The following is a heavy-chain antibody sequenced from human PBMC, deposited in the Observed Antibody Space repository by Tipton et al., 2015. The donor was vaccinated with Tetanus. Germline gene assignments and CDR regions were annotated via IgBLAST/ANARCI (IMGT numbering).Heavy chain of an antibody. J-gene: IGHJ5*02. Sequence: TLSLTCTVSGGSISSYYWSWIRQPAGKGLEWIGRIYTSGSTNYNPSLKSRVTMSVDTSKNQFSLKLSSVTAADTAVYYCARALAVAGTGGCDPWGQGTLVTVSS. CDR1: GGSISSYY. CDR2: IYTSGST. D-gene: IGHD6-19*01. CDR3: ARALAVAGTGGCDP. V-gene: IGHV4-4*07.